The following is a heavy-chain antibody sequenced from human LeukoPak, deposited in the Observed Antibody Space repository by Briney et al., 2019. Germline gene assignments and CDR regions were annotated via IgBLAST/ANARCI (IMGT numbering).Heavy chain of an antibody. CDR1: GYTXSSYG. D-gene: IGHD1-26*01. CDR3: ARDSLHSDLVLPFDY. V-gene: IGHV1-18*01. Sequence: ASVKVSCKASGYTXSSYGISWVRQAPGQGLEWMGWISAYNGNTNYAQKVQGRVTMTTDTSTSTAYMELRSLRSDDTAVYYCARDSLHSDLVLPFDYWGQGTLVTVSS. J-gene: IGHJ4*02. CDR2: ISAYNGNT.